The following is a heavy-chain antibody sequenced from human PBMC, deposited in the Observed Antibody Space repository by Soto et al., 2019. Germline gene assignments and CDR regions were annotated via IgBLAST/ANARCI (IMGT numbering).Heavy chain of an antibody. CDR2: INHSGST. CDR1: GGSFSGYY. CDR3: ARLPYYDILTGKTKFDY. Sequence: SXTLSLTCAVYGGSFSGYYWSWIRQPPGKGLEWIGEINHSGSTNYNPSLKSRVTISVDTSKNQFSLKLSSVTAADTAVYYCARLPYYDILTGKTKFDYWGQGPLVTVS. D-gene: IGHD3-9*01. J-gene: IGHJ4*02. V-gene: IGHV4-34*01.